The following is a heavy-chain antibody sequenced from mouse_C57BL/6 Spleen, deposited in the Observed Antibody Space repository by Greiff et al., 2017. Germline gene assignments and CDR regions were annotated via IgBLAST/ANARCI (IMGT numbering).Heavy chain of an antibody. CDR3: ARRSNYDAMDY. D-gene: IGHD2-5*01. CDR2: IYPRSGNT. Sequence: VMLVESGAELARPGASVKLSCKASGYTFTSYGISWVKQRTGQGLEWIGEIYPRSGNTYYNEKFKGKATLTADKSSSTAYMELRSLTSEDSAVYFCARRSNYDAMDYWGQGTSVTVSS. J-gene: IGHJ4*01. CDR1: GYTFTSYG. V-gene: IGHV1-81*01.